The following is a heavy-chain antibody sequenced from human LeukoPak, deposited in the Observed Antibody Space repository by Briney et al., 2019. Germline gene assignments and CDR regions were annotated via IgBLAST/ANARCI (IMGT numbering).Heavy chain of an antibody. CDR1: GYSISSGYY. CDR2: IYHSGST. V-gene: IGHV4-38-2*02. D-gene: IGHD6-19*01. J-gene: IGHJ5*02. Sequence: SETLSLTCTVSGYSISSGYYWGWIRQPPGKGLEWIGSIYHSGSTYYNPSLKSRVTISVGTSKNQFSLKLSSVTAADTAVYYCASSSGWYKGGFDPWGQGTLVTVSS. CDR3: ASSSGWYKGGFDP.